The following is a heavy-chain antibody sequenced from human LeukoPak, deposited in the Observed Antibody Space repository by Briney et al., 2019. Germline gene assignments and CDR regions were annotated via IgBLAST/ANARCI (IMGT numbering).Heavy chain of an antibody. CDR3: ARGKRGSFDY. D-gene: IGHD6-19*01. V-gene: IGHV4-39*01. CDR1: GGSISSSSYY. J-gene: IGHJ4*02. CDR2: ISYSGST. Sequence: SETLSLTCTVSGGSISSSSYYWGWIRQPPGKGLEWIGSISYSGSTYYNPSLKSRVTISVDTSKNQFSLKLSSVTAADTAVYYCARGKRGSFDYWGQGTLVTVSS.